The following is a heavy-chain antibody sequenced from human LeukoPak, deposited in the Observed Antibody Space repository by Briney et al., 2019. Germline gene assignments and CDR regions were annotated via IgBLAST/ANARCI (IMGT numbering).Heavy chain of an antibody. CDR3: ARDGTGNPLLYYYYMDV. V-gene: IGHV1-46*01. CDR1: GYTFTSYY. J-gene: IGHJ6*03. Sequence: ASVKVSCKASGYTFTSYYMHWVRQAPGQGLEWMGIINPSGGSTSYAQKFQGRVTMTRDTSTSTVYMELSSLRSEDTAVYYCARDGTGNPLLYYYYMDVWGKGTTVTVSS. CDR2: INPSGGST. D-gene: IGHD1-1*01.